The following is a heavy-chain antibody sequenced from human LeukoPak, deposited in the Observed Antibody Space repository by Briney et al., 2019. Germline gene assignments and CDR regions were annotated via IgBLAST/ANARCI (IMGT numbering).Heavy chain of an antibody. CDR2: INAGNGNT. CDR1: GYTFTSYA. V-gene: IGHV1-3*01. Sequence: ASVKVSCKASGYTFTSYAMHWVRQAPGQRLEWMGWINAGNGNTKYSQKFQGRVTITRDTSASTAYMELSSLGSEDTAVYYCARDGDITIFGVVPPYYGMDVWGQGTTVTVSS. CDR3: ARDGDITIFGVVPPYYGMDV. D-gene: IGHD3-3*01. J-gene: IGHJ6*02.